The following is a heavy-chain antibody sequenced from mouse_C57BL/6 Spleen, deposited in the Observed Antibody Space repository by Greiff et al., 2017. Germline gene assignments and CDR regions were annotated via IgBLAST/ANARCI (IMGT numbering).Heavy chain of an antibody. Sequence: VQLQQSGAELVRPGASVKLSCTASGFNIKDDYMHWVKQRPEQGLEWIGWIDPENGDTEYASKFQGKATITADTSSNTAYLQLSSLTSEGTAVYYCTTNYYGSYWGQGTTLTVSS. CDR2: IDPENGDT. CDR3: TTNYYGSY. CDR1: GFNIKDDY. V-gene: IGHV14-4*01. J-gene: IGHJ2*01. D-gene: IGHD1-1*01.